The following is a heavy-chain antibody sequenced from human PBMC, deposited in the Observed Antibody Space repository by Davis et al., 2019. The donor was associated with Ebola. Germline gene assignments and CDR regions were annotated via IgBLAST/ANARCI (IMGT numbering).Heavy chain of an antibody. CDR2: INPNSGGT. J-gene: IGHJ6*02. CDR3: ARVNVPGADYGDYGCRFCGMDV. Sequence: ASVKVSCKASGYTFTGYYMHWVRQAPGQGLEWMGWINPNSGGTNYAQKFQGRVTMTRDTSISTAYMELSRLRSDDTAVYYCARVNVPGADYGDYGCRFCGMDVWGQGTTVTVSS. D-gene: IGHD4-17*01. CDR1: GYTFTGYY. V-gene: IGHV1-2*02.